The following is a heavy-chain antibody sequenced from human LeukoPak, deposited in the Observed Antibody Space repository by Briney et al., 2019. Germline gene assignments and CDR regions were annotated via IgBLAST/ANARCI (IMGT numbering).Heavy chain of an antibody. CDR1: GITFSIYG. CDR3: ARDRDWNSGFDY. Sequence: GGSLRLSCAASGITFSIYGIHWVRQAPGKGLEWVAVISYDGSNKYYADSVKGRFTISRDNSKNALYLQMSNLRAEDTAVYYCARDRDWNSGFDYWGQGTLVTVSS. J-gene: IGHJ4*02. V-gene: IGHV3-30*03. D-gene: IGHD1-7*01. CDR2: ISYDGSNK.